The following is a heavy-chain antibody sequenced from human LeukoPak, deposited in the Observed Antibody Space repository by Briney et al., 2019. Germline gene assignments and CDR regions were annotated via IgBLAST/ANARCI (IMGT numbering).Heavy chain of an antibody. J-gene: IGHJ4*02. CDR3: ARDASGIAVCLGY. V-gene: IGHV1-46*01. CDR2: INPSGGST. CDR1: GYTFTSYY. D-gene: IGHD6-19*01. Sequence: ASVKVSCKASGYTFTSYYMHWVRQAPGQGLEWMGIINPSGGSTSYAQKFQGRVTMTRDMTTSTVYMELSSLRSEDTAVYYCARDASGIAVCLGYWGQGTLVTVSS.